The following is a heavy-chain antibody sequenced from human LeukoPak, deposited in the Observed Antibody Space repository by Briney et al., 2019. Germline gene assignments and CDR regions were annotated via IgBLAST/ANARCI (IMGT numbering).Heavy chain of an antibody. CDR1: GGSLINNNHY. D-gene: IGHD2-15*01. CDR2: IYYSGGT. Sequence: SETLSLTCTVSGGSLINNNHYWGWVRQSPGKGLEWIGSIYYSGGTYYNLSLKSRVTMSVATSKNQFSLKLSSVTAADTAVYYCARRCSGGSCYSGSFDYWGQGTLVTVSS. J-gene: IGHJ4*02. CDR3: ARRCSGGSCYSGSFDY. V-gene: IGHV4-39*01.